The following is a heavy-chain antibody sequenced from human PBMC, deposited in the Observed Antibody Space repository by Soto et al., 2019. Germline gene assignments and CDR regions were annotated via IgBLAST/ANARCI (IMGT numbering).Heavy chain of an antibody. CDR2: INAGNGDT. D-gene: IGHD3-16*01. J-gene: IGHJ5*02. V-gene: IGHV1-3*01. CDR3: AREAATTGGRWFDP. Sequence: QVQLAQSGAEVKNPGASVKVSCKASGYTFTSYSIHWLRQAPGQRLEWMGRINAGNGDTRYSQKFQGRVIITSDTSATTAHLELSSLRSEDTAVYFCAREAATTGGRWFDPWGQGTLVTVSS. CDR1: GYTFTSYS.